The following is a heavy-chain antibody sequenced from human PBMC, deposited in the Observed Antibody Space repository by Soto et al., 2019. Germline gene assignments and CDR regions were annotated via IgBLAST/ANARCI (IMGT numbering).Heavy chain of an antibody. CDR3: ARGPGYCSSTSCYGSSGFDY. J-gene: IGHJ4*02. CDR2: ISYDGSNK. D-gene: IGHD2-2*01. Sequence: LRLSCAASGFTFSSYGMHWVRQAPGKGLEWVAGISYDGSNKYYADSVKGRFTISRDNSKNTLYLQMNSLRAEDTAVYYCARGPGYCSSTSCYGSSGFDYWGQVTLVTVSS. V-gene: IGHV3-30*03. CDR1: GFTFSSYG.